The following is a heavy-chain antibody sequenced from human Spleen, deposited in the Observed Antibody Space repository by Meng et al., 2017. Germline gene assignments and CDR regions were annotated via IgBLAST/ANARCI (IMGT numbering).Heavy chain of an antibody. J-gene: IGHJ4*02. Sequence: QVQLVQSGAEVKEPGASVKVSCKASGYTFTTYGLSWVRQAPGQGLEWIGWISAYNGNTKYAQKVQGRVTMTRDTSTRTAYMELRNLRSDDTAVYYCVSERGGGSFDYWGQGTLVTVSS. D-gene: IGHD3-10*01. CDR3: VSERGGGSFDY. CDR2: ISAYNGNT. CDR1: GYTFTTYG. V-gene: IGHV1-18*01.